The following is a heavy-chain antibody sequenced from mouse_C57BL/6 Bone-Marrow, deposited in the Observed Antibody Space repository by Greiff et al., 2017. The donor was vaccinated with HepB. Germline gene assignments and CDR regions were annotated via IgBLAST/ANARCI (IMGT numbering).Heavy chain of an antibody. CDR1: GYTFTSYW. Sequence: VQLQQPGAELVKPGASVKLSCKASGYTFTSYWMHWVKQRPGQGLEWIGMIHPNSGSTNYNEKFQSKATLTVDKSSSTAYMQLSSLTSEDSAVYYGARDGKITTVGYWDFDVWGTGTTVTASS. V-gene: IGHV1-64*01. J-gene: IGHJ1*03. CDR2: IHPNSGST. CDR3: ARDGKITTVGYWDFDV. D-gene: IGHD1-1*01.